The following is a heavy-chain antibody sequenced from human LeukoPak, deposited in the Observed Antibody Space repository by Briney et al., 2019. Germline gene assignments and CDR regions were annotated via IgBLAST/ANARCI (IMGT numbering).Heavy chain of an antibody. V-gene: IGHV3-23*01. D-gene: IGHD2-2*01. CDR2: ISGTGGST. Sequence: GGSLRLSCTASGFAFSTYAMSWVRQAPGKGLGWVSAISGTGGSTYYADSVKGRFTISRDNSKNTLYLQMNSLRAEDTAVYYCAARYAQPPNWGQGTLVTVSS. CDR3: AARYAQPPN. CDR1: GFAFSTYA. J-gene: IGHJ4*02.